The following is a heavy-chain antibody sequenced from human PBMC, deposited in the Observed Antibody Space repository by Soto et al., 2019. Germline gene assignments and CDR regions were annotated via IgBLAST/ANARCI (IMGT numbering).Heavy chain of an antibody. Sequence: SETLSLTCTISGGSISVYYWSWIRQSPRQGLEWIGYVYDNGRPYYSPSPKSRVTISADTSKNQISLELTSATAADTAVYYCARGVGSSPPRYWGRGTLVTVSS. CDR3: ARGVGSSPPRY. J-gene: IGHJ4*02. CDR2: VYDNGRP. CDR1: GGSISVYY. V-gene: IGHV4-59*01. D-gene: IGHD3-9*01.